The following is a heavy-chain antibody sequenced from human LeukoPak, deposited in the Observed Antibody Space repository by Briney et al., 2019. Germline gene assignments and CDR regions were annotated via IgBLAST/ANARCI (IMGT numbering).Heavy chain of an antibody. D-gene: IGHD3-22*01. CDR3: ARIRKLNYYDSSGFPDY. CDR1: GGSISSGGYY. CDR2: IYYSGST. J-gene: IGHJ4*02. V-gene: IGHV4-31*03. Sequence: SQTLSLTCTVSGGSISSGGYYWSWIRQHPGKGLEWIGYIYYSGSTYYNPSLKSRVTISVDTSKNQFSLKLSSVTAADTAVYYCARIRKLNYYDSSGFPDYWGQGTLVTVSS.